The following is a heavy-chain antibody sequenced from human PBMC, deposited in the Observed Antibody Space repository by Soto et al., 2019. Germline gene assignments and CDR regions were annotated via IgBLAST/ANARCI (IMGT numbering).Heavy chain of an antibody. CDR1: GFTFSSYG. J-gene: IGHJ4*02. D-gene: IGHD6-6*01. CDR2: ISYDGSNK. CDR3: AKIAARTDFDY. Sequence: QVQLVESGGGVVQPGRSLRLSCAASGFTFSSYGMHWVRQAPGKGLEWVAVISYDGSNKYYADSVKGRFTISRDNSKNPLYLQMNSLRAEDTAVYHCAKIAARTDFDYWGQGTLVTVSS. V-gene: IGHV3-30*18.